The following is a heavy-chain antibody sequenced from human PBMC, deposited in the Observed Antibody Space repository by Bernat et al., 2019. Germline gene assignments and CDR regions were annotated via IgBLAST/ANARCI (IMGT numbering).Heavy chain of an antibody. Sequence: QVQLVESGGGVVQPGRSLRLSCAVSGFTFSSYAMHWVRQAPGKGLEWVAVISYDGSNKYYADSVKGRFTISRDNSKNTLYLQMNSLRAEDTAVYYCARDVLRYSLYYYYMDVWGKGTTVTVSS. CDR3: ARDVLRYSLYYYYMDV. J-gene: IGHJ6*03. V-gene: IGHV3-30*01. D-gene: IGHD3-9*01. CDR1: GFTFSSYA. CDR2: ISYDGSNK.